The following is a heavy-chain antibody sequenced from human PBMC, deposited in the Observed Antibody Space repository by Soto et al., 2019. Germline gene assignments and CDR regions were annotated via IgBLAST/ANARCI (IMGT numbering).Heavy chain of an antibody. D-gene: IGHD3-16*01. Sequence: EVQLVESGGGLVQPGGSLRLSCVASGFSFSNYNMNWVRQAPGKGLEWVSYITDSSDTVHYADSVRGRFTISRDRAKNSLSLQMNSLTIEDTAVYYCGKDLSPGGLEAWGQGTLVTVSS. J-gene: IGHJ5*02. CDR1: GFSFSNYN. V-gene: IGHV3-48*04. CDR3: GKDLSPGGLEA. CDR2: ITDSSDTV.